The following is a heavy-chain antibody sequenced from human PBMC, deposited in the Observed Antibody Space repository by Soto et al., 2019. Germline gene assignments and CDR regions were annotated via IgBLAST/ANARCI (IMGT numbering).Heavy chain of an antibody. CDR2: LSFDGKVK. J-gene: IGHJ4*02. CDR1: GFTFSSYP. V-gene: IGHV3-30*04. CDR3: ARDPLRGSPDYFDY. Sequence: GGSLRLSCAASGFTFSSYPMHWLRQTPGKGLEWFTVLSFDGKVKHYADSVEGRFTISRDISKNTLYLQMNSLRGEDTAVYYCARDPLRGSPDYFDYWGQGTPVTVSS. D-gene: IGHD1-1*01.